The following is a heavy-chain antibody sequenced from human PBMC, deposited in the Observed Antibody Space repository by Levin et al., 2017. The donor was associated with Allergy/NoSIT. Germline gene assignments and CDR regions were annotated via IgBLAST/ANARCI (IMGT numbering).Heavy chain of an antibody. V-gene: IGHV3-53*01. CDR2: IYSGGST. Sequence: GGSLRLSCAASGFTVSSNYMSWVRQAPGKGLEWVSVIYSGGSTYYADSVKGRFTISRDNSKNTLYLQMNSLRAEDTAVYYCARGIAARFGGFPGNWFDPWGQGTLVTVSS. J-gene: IGHJ5*02. D-gene: IGHD6-6*01. CDR3: ARGIAARFGGFPGNWFDP. CDR1: GFTVSSNY.